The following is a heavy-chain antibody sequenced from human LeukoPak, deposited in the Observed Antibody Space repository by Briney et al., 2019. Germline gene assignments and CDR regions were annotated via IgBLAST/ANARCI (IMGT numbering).Heavy chain of an antibody. J-gene: IGHJ4*02. CDR1: GYTLTELS. D-gene: IGHD2-2*02. CDR2: FDPEDGET. Sequence: ASVKVSCKVSGYTLTELSMHWVRQAPGKGLEWMGGFDPEDGETIYAQKFLGRVTMTEDTSTDTAYMELSRLRSEDTAVYYCATWEGYCSSTSCYRYDYWGQGTMVTVSS. V-gene: IGHV1-24*01. CDR3: ATWEGYCSSTSCYRYDY.